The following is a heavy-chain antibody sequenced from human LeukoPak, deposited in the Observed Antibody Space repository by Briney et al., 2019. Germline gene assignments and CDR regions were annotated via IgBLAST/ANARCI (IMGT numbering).Heavy chain of an antibody. Sequence: SVKLSCKASGFTFTSSAMQWVRQAREQRLEWIGWIFVGSGDTNSAQNFKERFTITRDMSVSTAYMELSSLRSEGTAVYYGARGVITMVRVFPVGWFDPWGQGTLVTVSS. CDR2: IFVGSGDT. V-gene: IGHV1-58*02. CDR1: GFTFTSSA. D-gene: IGHD3-10*01. J-gene: IGHJ5*02. CDR3: ARGVITMVRVFPVGWFDP.